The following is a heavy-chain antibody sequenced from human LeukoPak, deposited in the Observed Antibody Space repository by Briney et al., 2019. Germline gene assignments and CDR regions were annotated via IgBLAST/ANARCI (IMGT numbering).Heavy chain of an antibody. V-gene: IGHV3-30*14. CDR1: GFSFYNLA. D-gene: IGHD3-22*01. CDR3: ARVMGSGSDR. CDR2: ISHDGNSR. J-gene: IGHJ4*02. Sequence: GGSLRLSCATSGFSFYNLAFHWVRQAPGKGLEWVSLISHDGNSRKYADSVKGRFTISRDNSKNTLYLQMNSLRAEDTAVYYCARVMGSGSDRWGQGTLVTVSS.